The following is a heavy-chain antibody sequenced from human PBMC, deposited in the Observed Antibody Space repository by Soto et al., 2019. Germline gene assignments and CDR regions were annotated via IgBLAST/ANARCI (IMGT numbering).Heavy chain of an antibody. J-gene: IGHJ5*02. V-gene: IGHV4-31*03. CDR2: IYYSGST. D-gene: IGHD3-10*01. CDR3: ARDRLSSGSGGNCFDP. CDR1: GGSISSGGYY. Sequence: QVQLQESGPGLVKPSQTLSLTCTVSGGSISSGGYYWSWIRQHPGKGLEWIGYIYYSGSTYYNPSLKSRVTISVDTSKNQFSLKLSSVTAADTAVYYCARDRLSSGSGGNCFDPWGQGTLVTVSS.